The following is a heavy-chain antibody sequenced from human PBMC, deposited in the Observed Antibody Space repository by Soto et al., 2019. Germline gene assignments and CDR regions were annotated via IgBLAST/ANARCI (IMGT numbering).Heavy chain of an antibody. J-gene: IGHJ4*02. D-gene: IGHD3-3*01. Sequence: ASVKVSCKASGYTFSSYAMHWVRQAPGQRLEWMGWINAGYGNTKSSQKFQDRVTISRDTSASTAYMELTSLRDEDTAVYYCARDKLRFLEWSYYFDYWGQGTLVTVSS. CDR1: GYTFSSYA. CDR2: INAGYGNT. CDR3: ARDKLRFLEWSYYFDY. V-gene: IGHV1-3*01.